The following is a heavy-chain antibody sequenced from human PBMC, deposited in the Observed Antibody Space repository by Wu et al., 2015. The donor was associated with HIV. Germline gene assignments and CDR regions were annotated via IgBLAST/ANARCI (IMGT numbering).Heavy chain of an antibody. J-gene: IGHJ5*02. CDR1: GGIFSSYP. D-gene: IGHD4-17*01. CDR3: ARDTYGDYFS. CDR2: INPIFGTA. V-gene: IGHV1-69*13. Sequence: QVQLVQSGAEVKKPGSSVKVSCKSSGGIFSSYPISWVRQAPGQGLEWVGRINPIFGTANYAQKFQGRVTITADESTSTAYMELSSLRSEDTAVYYCARDTYGDYFSWGQGTLVTVSP.